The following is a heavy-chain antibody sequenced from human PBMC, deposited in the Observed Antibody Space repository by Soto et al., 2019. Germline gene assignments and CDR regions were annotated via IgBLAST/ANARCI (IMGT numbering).Heavy chain of an antibody. Sequence: KPSETLSLTCTVSGGSISSGDYYWCWIRQPPGKGLEWTGYIYYSGSTYCNPSLKSRVTISVDTSKNQFSLKLSSVTAADAAVYYCARAVGWLYYFDYWGQGTLVAVCS. J-gene: IGHJ4*02. CDR1: GGSISSGDYY. V-gene: IGHV4-30-4*01. CDR2: IYYSGST. CDR3: ARAVGWLYYFDY. D-gene: IGHD6-19*01.